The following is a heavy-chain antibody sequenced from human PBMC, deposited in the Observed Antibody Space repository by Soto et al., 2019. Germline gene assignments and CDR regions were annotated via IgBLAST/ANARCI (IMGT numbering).Heavy chain of an antibody. CDR2: ISYDGSNK. J-gene: IGHJ4*02. Sequence: PGGSLRLSCASSGFTFSSYAMHWVRQATGKGLEWVAVISYDGSNKYYADSVKGRFTISRDNSKNTLYLQMNSLRAEDTAVYYCARARGYSYRNGAIDYWGQGTLVTVSS. V-gene: IGHV3-30-3*01. D-gene: IGHD5-18*01. CDR3: ARARGYSYRNGAIDY. CDR1: GFTFSSYA.